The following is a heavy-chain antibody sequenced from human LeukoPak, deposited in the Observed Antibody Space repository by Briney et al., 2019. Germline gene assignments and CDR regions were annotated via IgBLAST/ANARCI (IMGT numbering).Heavy chain of an antibody. CDR1: GDSVSSNTAA. J-gene: IGHJ4*02. CDR2: TYYRSNWYN. D-gene: IGHD6-13*01. CDR3: ARGRSSSWYENTYYFDY. V-gene: IGHV6-1*01. Sequence: SQTLSLTCVISGDSVSSNTAAWNWIRQSPSRGLEWLGRTYYRSNWYNDYAVSVKSRITINPDTSKNQFSLQLNSVTPEDTAVYYCARGRSSSWYENTYYFDYWGQGTLVTVSS.